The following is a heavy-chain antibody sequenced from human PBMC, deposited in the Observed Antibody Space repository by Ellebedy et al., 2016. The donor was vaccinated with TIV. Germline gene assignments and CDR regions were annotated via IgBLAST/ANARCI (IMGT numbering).Heavy chain of an antibody. Sequence: PGGSLRLSCAASGFTFSNAWMSWVRQAPGKGLEWFSYIGGSSTNIYYADSVKGRFTISRDNAKNSVYLQMNSLRDEDTAVYYCARVRGVIDYWGQGTLVTVSS. J-gene: IGHJ4*02. V-gene: IGHV3-48*02. CDR3: ARVRGVIDY. CDR1: GFTFSNAW. D-gene: IGHD3-10*01. CDR2: IGGSSTNI.